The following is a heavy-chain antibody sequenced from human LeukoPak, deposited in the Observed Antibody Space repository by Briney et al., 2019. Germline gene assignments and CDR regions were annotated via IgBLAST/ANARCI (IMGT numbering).Heavy chain of an antibody. CDR1: GFTFSSYS. J-gene: IGHJ2*01. Sequence: GSLRLSCAASGFTFSSYSMNWVRQAPGKGLEWVSSISSRSSYIYYADSVKGRFTISRDNAKNSLYLQMNSLRAEDTAVYYCARDAYCSTTNCKEYFDLWGRGTLVTVSS. CDR3: ARDAYCSTTNCKEYFDL. D-gene: IGHD2-2*01. V-gene: IGHV3-21*01. CDR2: ISSRSSYI.